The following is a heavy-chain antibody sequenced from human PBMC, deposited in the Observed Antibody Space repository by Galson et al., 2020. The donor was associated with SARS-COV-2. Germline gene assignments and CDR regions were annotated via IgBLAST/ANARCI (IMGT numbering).Heavy chain of an antibody. V-gene: IGHV5-51*01. D-gene: IGHD4-17*01. CDR3: ARRAEEYGDYWYFDL. J-gene: IGHJ2*01. CDR2: IYPGDSDT. CDR1: GYSFTTYW. Sequence: GESLKISCKGSGYSFTTYWIGWVRQMPGKGLEWMGIIYPGDSDTRYSPSFQGQVTISTDKSISTAYLQWSSLKASDTAMYYCARRAEEYGDYWYFDLWGRGTLVTVSS.